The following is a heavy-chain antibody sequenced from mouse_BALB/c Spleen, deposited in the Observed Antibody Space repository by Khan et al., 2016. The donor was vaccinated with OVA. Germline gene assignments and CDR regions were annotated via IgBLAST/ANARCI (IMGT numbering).Heavy chain of an antibody. J-gene: IGHJ4*01. CDR1: GYTFTEYT. CDR3: ARDAGRY. CDR2: INPKNGVT. Sequence: VQLQQSGPDLVKPGASVKISCKTSGYTFTEYTLHWVKQSPGKSLEWVGVINPKNGVTSYNQKFKGKATLTVDKSSSTAYMEFRSLTSEDSVVYYCARDAGRYWGQGTSVTVSS. V-gene: IGHV1-18*01. D-gene: IGHD3-3*01.